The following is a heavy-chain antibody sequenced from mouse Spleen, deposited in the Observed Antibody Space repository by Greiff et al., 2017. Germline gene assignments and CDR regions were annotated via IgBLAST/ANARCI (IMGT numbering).Heavy chain of an antibody. CDR3: ARRKNYSYYSYDVLYAMDY. Sequence: EVQLQESGGGLVKPGGSLKLSCAASGFTFSSYAMSWVRQTPEKRLEWVAAINSNGGSTYYPDTVKDRFTISRDNAKNTLYLQMSSLRSEDTALYYCARRKNYSYYSYDVLYAMDYWGQGTSVTVSS. CDR1: GFTFSSYA. V-gene: IGHV5-6-2*01. D-gene: IGHD2-12*01. J-gene: IGHJ4*01. CDR2: INSNGGST.